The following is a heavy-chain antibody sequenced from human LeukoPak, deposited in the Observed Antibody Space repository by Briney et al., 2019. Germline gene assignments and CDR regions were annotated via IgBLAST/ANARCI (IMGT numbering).Heavy chain of an antibody. CDR1: GGSISSHY. CDR2: IYYSGST. V-gene: IGHV4-59*11. D-gene: IGHD5-12*01. J-gene: IGHJ5*02. CDR3: ARGLQRWLRWVWFDP. Sequence: PSETLSLTCTVSGGSISSHYWSWIRQPPGKGLEWIGYIYYSGSTNYNPSLKSRVTISVDTSKNQFSLKLSSVTAADTAVYYCARGLQRWLRWVWFDPWGQGTLVTVSS.